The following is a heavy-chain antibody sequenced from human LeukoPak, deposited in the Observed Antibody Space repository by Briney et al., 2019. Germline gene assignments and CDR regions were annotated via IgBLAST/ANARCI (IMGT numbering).Heavy chain of an antibody. CDR1: GYTFTSYG. Sequence: ASVKVSCMASGYTFTSYGISWVRQAPGQGLEWMGWISAYNGNTNYTQKLQGRVTMTTDTSTSTAYMELRSLRSDDMAVYYCARDPEYYYDSSGYYESDYWGQGTRVTVSS. CDR2: ISAYNGNT. D-gene: IGHD3-22*01. J-gene: IGHJ4*02. CDR3: ARDPEYYYDSSGYYESDY. V-gene: IGHV1-18*03.